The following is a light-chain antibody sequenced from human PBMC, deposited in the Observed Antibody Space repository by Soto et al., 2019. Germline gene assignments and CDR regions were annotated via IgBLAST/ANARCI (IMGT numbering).Light chain of an antibody. CDR2: DDY. CDR3: TAWYDRLNAWL. V-gene: IGLV1-44*01. CDR1: TSNIEENS. J-gene: IGLJ3*02. Sequence: SVLTQPPSASGTPWQRVTISCSGSTSNIEENSVTWYQRLPGTAPKVLIYDDYPRPSGVPDRFSGSKSGTSASLAISDLQSEDEGDYYCTAWYDRLNAWLFGGGTQLTVL.